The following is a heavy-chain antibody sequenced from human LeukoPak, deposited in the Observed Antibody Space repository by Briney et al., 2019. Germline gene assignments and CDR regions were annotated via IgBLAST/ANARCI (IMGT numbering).Heavy chain of an antibody. J-gene: IGHJ1*01. V-gene: IGHV3-30*04. CDR3: ARDPGASLPLHVDH. D-gene: IGHD1-26*01. CDR2: ISFDGSST. Sequence: PGGSLRLSCTASGFTFSYYAMHWVRQAQGKGLEWLAVISFDGSSTYYADSVKGRFSISRDNSNSTLHLQLNSLSADDTAVYYCARDPGASLPLHVDHWDQGTLITVSS. CDR1: GFTFSYYA.